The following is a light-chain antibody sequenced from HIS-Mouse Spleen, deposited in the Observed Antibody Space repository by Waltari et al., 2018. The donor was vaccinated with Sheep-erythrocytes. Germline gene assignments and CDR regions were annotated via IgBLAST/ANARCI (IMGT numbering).Light chain of an antibody. CDR1: SRDVGGYNY. Sequence: QSALTQPASVSGSPGPSITISCTVTSRDVGGYNYVPWYQQHPGKAPKLMIYDVSNRPSGVSNRFSGSKSGNTASLTISGLQAEDEADYYCSSYTSSSTLVVFGGGTKLTVL. CDR3: SSYTSSSTLVV. V-gene: IGLV2-14*03. CDR2: DVS. J-gene: IGLJ2*01.